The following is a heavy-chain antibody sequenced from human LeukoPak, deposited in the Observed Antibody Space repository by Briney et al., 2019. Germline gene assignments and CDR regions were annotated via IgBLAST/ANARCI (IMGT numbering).Heavy chain of an antibody. CDR2: IYHNGTP. J-gene: IGHJ6*02. D-gene: IGHD2-2*02. V-gene: IGHV4-4*02. CDR1: VVSISSGNW. CDR3: ATAPILRGEGGEHYKYGMDV. Sequence: SETLSLTCAVSVVSISSGNWWSWVRQSPGKGLEWIGEIYHNGTPNYSPSLKSRVTISADTFKNHFSLKLTSVTAADTAVYYCATAPILRGEGGEHYKYGMDVWGQGTTVIVSS.